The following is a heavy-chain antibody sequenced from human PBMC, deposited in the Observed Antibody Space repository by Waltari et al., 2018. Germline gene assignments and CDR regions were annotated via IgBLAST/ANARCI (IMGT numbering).Heavy chain of an antibody. J-gene: IGHJ4*02. Sequence: QGNLQESGPGRVRPSEPLSLPSADSGSSISGGSSWGWIRQPPGKGLEWIGSIYHSGSTYYNPSLKSRVTISVDTSKNQFSLKLSSVTAADTAVYYCARQGPDFDYWGQGTLVTVSS. CDR1: GSSISGGSS. V-gene: IGHV4-38-2*01. CDR2: IYHSGST. CDR3: ARQGPDFDY.